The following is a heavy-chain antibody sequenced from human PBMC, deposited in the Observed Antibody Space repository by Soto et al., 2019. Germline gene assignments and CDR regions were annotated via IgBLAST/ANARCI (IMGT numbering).Heavy chain of an antibody. V-gene: IGHV3-15*07. CDR3: TRSGSPDGNYYYYYGMDF. Sequence: GGSLRLSCAASGFTFSNAWMNWVRQAPGKGLEWVGRIKSKTDGGTTDYAAPVKGRFTISRDDSKNTLYLQMNSLKTEDTAVYYCTRSGSPDGNYYYYYGMDFRGQGTTVTVAS. CDR2: IKSKTDGGTT. J-gene: IGHJ6*02. D-gene: IGHD1-26*01. CDR1: GFTFSNAW.